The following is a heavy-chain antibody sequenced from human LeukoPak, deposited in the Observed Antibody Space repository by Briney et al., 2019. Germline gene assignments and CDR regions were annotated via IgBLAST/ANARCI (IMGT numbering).Heavy chain of an antibody. D-gene: IGHD3-10*01. CDR2: ISSSSSTI. Sequence: PRGSLRLSCAASGFTFSSYSMNWVRQAPGKGLEWVSYISSSSSTIYYADSVKGRFTISRDNAKNSLYLQMNSLRAEDTAVYYCARDHAVRGVLYYFDYWGQGTLVTVSS. J-gene: IGHJ4*02. V-gene: IGHV3-48*04. CDR3: ARDHAVRGVLYYFDY. CDR1: GFTFSSYS.